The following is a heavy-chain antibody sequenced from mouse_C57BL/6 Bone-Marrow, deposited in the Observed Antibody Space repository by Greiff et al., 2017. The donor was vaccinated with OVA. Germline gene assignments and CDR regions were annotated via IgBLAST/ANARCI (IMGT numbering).Heavy chain of an antibody. V-gene: IGHV7-3*01. CDR3: ARYYYGLFDY. D-gene: IGHD1-2*01. CDR2: IRNKANGYTT. CDR1: GFTFTDYY. Sequence: EVQRVESGGGLVQPGGSLSLSCAASGFTFTDYYMSWVRQPPGKALEWLGFIRNKANGYTTEYSASVKGRFTISRDNSQSILYLQMNALRAEDSATYYCARYYYGLFDYWGQGTTLTVSS. J-gene: IGHJ2*01.